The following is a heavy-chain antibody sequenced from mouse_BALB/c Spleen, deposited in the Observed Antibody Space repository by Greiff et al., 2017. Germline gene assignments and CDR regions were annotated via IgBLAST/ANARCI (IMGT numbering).Heavy chain of an antibody. CDR1: GYTFTSYV. J-gene: IGHJ4*01. Sequence: SGPELVKPGASVKMSCKASGYTFTSYVMHWVKQKPGQGLEWIGYINPYNDGTKYNEKFKGKATLTSDKSSSTAYMELSSLTSEDSAVYYCARYPIYYDYDGYAMDYWGQGTSVTVSS. CDR2: INPYNDGT. CDR3: ARYPIYYDYDGYAMDY. V-gene: IGHV1-14*01. D-gene: IGHD2-4*01.